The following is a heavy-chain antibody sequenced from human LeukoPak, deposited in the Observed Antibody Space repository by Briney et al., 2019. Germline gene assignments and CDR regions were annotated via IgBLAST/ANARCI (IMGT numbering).Heavy chain of an antibody. V-gene: IGHV1-18*01. J-gene: IGHJ6*02. CDR2: ISAYNGNT. CDR3: ARDTTGGWWIQLWLKDTYGMDV. D-gene: IGHD5-18*01. CDR1: GYTFTSYG. Sequence: GASVTVSFKASGYTFTSYGISWVRQAPGQGLEWMGCISAYNGNTNYAYKLQGRVTMTTDTSTSTAYMELRSLRSDDTAVYYCARDTTGGWWIQLWLKDTYGMDVWGQGTTVTVSS.